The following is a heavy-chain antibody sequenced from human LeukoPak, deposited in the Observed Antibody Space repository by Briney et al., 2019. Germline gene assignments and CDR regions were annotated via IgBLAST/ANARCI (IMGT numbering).Heavy chain of an antibody. V-gene: IGHV1-2*02. Sequence: ASVKVSFKASGYTFTGYYMHWVRQAPGRGLEWMGWINPNSGGTNYAQKFQGRVTMTRDTSISTAYMELSRLRSDDTAVYYCARDFPPGDYWGQGTLVTVSS. J-gene: IGHJ4*02. CDR2: INPNSGGT. CDR3: ARDFPPGDY. CDR1: GYTFTGYY.